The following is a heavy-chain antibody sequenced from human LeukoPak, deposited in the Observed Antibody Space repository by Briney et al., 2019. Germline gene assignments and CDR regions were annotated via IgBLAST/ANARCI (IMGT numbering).Heavy chain of an antibody. V-gene: IGHV3-23*01. CDR1: GFTFSSYG. D-gene: IGHD6-13*01. Sequence: GGSLRLSCAASGFTFSSYGMSWVRQAPGKGLEWVSAISGSGGSTYYADSVKGRFTISRDNSKNTPYLQMNSLRADDTAVYYCASSYSSSYRRNSDAFDIWGQGTIVTVSS. CDR3: ASSYSSSYRRNSDAFDI. CDR2: ISGSGGST. J-gene: IGHJ3*02.